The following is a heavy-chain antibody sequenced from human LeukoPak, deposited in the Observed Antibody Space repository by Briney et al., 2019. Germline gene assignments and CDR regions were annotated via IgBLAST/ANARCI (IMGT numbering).Heavy chain of an antibody. Sequence: ASVKVSCKASGYTFTGYYMHWVRQAPGQGLEWMGWINPNSGGTNYAQKFQGRVTMTRDTSISTAYMELSRLRSDDTAVYYCARDLDYDSSGYSNFFDYWGQGTLVTVSS. CDR3: ARDLDYDSSGYSNFFDY. V-gene: IGHV1-2*02. CDR2: INPNSGGT. CDR1: GYTFTGYY. D-gene: IGHD3-22*01. J-gene: IGHJ4*02.